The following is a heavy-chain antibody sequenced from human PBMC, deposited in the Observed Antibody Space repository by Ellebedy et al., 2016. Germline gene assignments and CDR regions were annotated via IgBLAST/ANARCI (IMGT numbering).Heavy chain of an antibody. CDR1: GYTLTELS. V-gene: IGHV1-3*01. J-gene: IGHJ5*02. CDR2: INAGNGNT. Sequence: ASVKVSCKVSGYTLTELSMHWVRQAPGQGLEWMGWINAGNGNTKYSQKFQGRVTITRDTSASTAYMELSSLRSEDTAVYYCARDQTTGYSSSWYPWDWFDPWGQGTLVTVSS. CDR3: ARDQTTGYSSSWYPWDWFDP. D-gene: IGHD6-13*01.